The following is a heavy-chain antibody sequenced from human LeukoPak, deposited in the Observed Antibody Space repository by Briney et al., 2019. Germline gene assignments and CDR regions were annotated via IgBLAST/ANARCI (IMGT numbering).Heavy chain of an antibody. Sequence: GSLRLSCAASGFTFSSYEMNWVRQAPGKGLEWIGSMYYSASTYYHPSLKSRVTISVDTSKNQFSLKLSSVTAADTAVYYCARGREDIVLLPGTKRKSYYMDVWGKGTTVTVSS. D-gene: IGHD2-2*01. CDR3: ARGREDIVLLPGTKRKSYYMDV. J-gene: IGHJ6*04. CDR2: MYYSAST. CDR1: GFTFSSYE. V-gene: IGHV4-39*07.